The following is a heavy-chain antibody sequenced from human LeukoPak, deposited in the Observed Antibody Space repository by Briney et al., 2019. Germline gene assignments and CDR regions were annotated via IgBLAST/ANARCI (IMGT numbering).Heavy chain of an antibody. Sequence: SQTLSLTCAISGDSVSSNSGAWNWIRQSPSIGLEWLGRTYYRSKWYNGYAVSVKSRITINPDTSKNQFSLHLNSVTPEDTAVYYCVGGPGSLLHWGQGILVTVSS. V-gene: IGHV6-1*01. CDR3: VGGPGSLLH. J-gene: IGHJ4*02. CDR1: GDSVSSNSGA. CDR2: TYYRSKWYN.